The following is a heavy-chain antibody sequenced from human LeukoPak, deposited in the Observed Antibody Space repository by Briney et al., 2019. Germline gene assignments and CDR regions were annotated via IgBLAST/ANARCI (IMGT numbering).Heavy chain of an antibody. D-gene: IGHD3-16*01. Sequence: GGSLRLSCAASGFTFDDYAMHWVRQAPGKGLEWVSGISWNSGSIGYADSVKGRFTISRDNAKNSLYLQMNSLRAEDTALYYCAKDIGITFPYGMDVWGQGTTVTVSS. J-gene: IGHJ6*02. CDR3: AKDIGITFPYGMDV. CDR2: ISWNSGSI. V-gene: IGHV3-9*01. CDR1: GFTFDDYA.